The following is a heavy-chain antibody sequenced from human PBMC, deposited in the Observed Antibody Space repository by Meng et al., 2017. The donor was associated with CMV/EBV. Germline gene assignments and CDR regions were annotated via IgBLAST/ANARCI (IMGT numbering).Heavy chain of an antibody. V-gene: IGHV3-48*04. CDR1: GFTFSSYS. CDR2: ISSSSSTI. J-gene: IGHJ3*02. CDR3: ARDSSNYDILTGYSPDAFDI. Sequence: GESLKISCAASGFTFSSYSMNWVRQAPGKGLEWVSYISSSSSTIYYADSVKGRFTISRDNAKNSLYLQMNSLRAEDTAVYYRARDSSNYDILTGYSPDAFDIWGQGTMVTVSS. D-gene: IGHD3-9*01.